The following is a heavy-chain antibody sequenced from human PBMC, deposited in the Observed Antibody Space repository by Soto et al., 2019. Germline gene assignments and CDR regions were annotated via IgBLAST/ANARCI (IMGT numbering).Heavy chain of an antibody. D-gene: IGHD2-2*01. J-gene: IGHJ4*02. Sequence: DSVEVCSKGFGYHFMKYGMNLARQAPGQGLEWVGWISPYSGYTHAAQKFHGRLTLTTDTAASTAYMELEVLRSSDTALYFCAREAAVLIPADQPSHFDCWGQGTLVTVSS. CDR1: GYHFMKYG. V-gene: IGHV1-18*01. CDR3: AREAAVLIPADQPSHFDC. CDR2: ISPYSGYT.